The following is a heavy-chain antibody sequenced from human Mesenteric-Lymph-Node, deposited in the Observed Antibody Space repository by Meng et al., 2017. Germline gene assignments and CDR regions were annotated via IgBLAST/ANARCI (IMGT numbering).Heavy chain of an antibody. CDR1: GASISSAVF. D-gene: IGHD6-19*01. CDR2: ISYSGAT. Sequence: QVPLQESGPRLVRPSQTLSLPCTVSGASISSAVFWIWIRQPPGKDLEWIGYISYSGATHYNPSLKSRVTISVDKSKNQFSLKLSSVTAADTAVYYCASFPPPGKQWLVTDYWGQGTLVTVSS. CDR3: ASFPPPGKQWLVTDY. J-gene: IGHJ4*02. V-gene: IGHV4-30-4*01.